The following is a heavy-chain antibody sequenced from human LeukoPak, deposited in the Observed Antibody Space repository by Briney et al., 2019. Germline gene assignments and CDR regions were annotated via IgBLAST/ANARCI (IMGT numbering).Heavy chain of an antibody. J-gene: IGHJ3*02. Sequence: GGSRRLSCAASGFTFTISGMHWVRQAPGEGLEWVAFIGRDGSTKYYADSVKGRFTISGDSSYHTAFLQMNSLRADDTAIYYCAKDGEWTFDIWGQGTMVTVSS. D-gene: IGHD3-3*01. V-gene: IGHV3-30*02. CDR2: IGRDGSTK. CDR1: GFTFTISG. CDR3: AKDGEWTFDI.